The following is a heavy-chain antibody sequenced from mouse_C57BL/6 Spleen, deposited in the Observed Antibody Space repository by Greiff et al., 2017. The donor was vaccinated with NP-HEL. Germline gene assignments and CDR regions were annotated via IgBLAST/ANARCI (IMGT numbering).Heavy chain of an antibody. CDR2: ISGGGGNT. D-gene: IGHD1-1*01. Sequence: EVKLVESGGGLVKPGGSLKLSCAASGFTFSSYTMSWVRQTPEKRLEWVATISGGGGNTYYPDSVKGRFTISRDNAKNTLYLQMSSLRSEDTALYYCARPPFITTVPYFDYWGQGTTLTVSS. J-gene: IGHJ2*01. CDR1: GFTFSSYT. CDR3: ARPPFITTVPYFDY. V-gene: IGHV5-9*01.